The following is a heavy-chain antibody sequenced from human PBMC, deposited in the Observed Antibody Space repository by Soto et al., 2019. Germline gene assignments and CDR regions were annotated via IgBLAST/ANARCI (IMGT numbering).Heavy chain of an antibody. Sequence: ASVKVSCKASGGIFNNYAISWVRQAPGQGLEWMGGISPMFGTLNYAQKFQGRVTIAADESTSTAYMELTSLRSEDTAVNYSARGLRTCNYGMDVWGQGTTVTVSS. J-gene: IGHJ6*02. CDR2: ISPMFGTL. D-gene: IGHD2-15*01. CDR1: GGIFNNYA. CDR3: ARGLRTCNYGMDV. V-gene: IGHV1-69*13.